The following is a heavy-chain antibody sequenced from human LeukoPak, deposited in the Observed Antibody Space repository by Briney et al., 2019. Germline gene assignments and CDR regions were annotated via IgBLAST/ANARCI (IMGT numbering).Heavy chain of an antibody. Sequence: GGSLRLSCEASGFTFYEYGLSRVRQTPGKGLECVSGINWDGSETAYADSVKGRFTISRDNARNSLYLHLNSLRAEDTAFYYCARLDIAAAGEWGQGTLVTVSS. CDR3: ARLDIAAAGE. V-gene: IGHV3-20*04. D-gene: IGHD6-13*01. CDR1: GFTFYEYG. J-gene: IGHJ4*02. CDR2: INWDGSET.